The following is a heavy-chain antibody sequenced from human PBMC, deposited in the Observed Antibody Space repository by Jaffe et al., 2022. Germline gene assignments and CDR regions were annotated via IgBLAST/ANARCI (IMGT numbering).Heavy chain of an antibody. CDR3: ARARSGTTNVGGLDF. D-gene: IGHD3-10*01. J-gene: IGHJ4*02. CDR1: GGGTFSHYV. V-gene: IGHV1-69*01. Sequence: QVQLVQSASEVKKPGSSVRVSCKASGGGTFSHYVFTWLRQAPGQGLEWMGGIIPIFKTSEYGQKFQGRVTITADESTSTAFMDLTSLKLDDTAIYYCARARSGTTNVGGLDFWGQGTLITVSS. CDR2: IIPIFKTS.